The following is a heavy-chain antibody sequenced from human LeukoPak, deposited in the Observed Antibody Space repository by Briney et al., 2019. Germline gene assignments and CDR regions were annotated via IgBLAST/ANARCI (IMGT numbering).Heavy chain of an antibody. CDR1: GFTVSSNS. D-gene: IGHD6-13*01. Sequence: GGSLRLSCTVSGFTVSSNSMSWVRQAPGKGLEWVSFIYSGGNTHYSDSVKGRFTISRDNSKNTLYLQMNSLRAEDTAVYYCGRGGKVEQLVLARWGQGSLVTVSS. J-gene: IGHJ4*02. CDR2: IYSGGNT. V-gene: IGHV3-53*01. CDR3: GRGGKVEQLVLAR.